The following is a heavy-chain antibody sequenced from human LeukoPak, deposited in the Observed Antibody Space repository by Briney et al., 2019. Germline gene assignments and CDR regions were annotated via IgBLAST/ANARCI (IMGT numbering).Heavy chain of an antibody. D-gene: IGHD6-19*01. CDR3: ARILAPDSGFDY. CDR2: ISTGGRAI. Sequence: GGSLRLSCAAYGFTFSSFRMNWVRQDPGKGLEWVSYISTGGRAIYYADSVKGRFTISRDNAKNSLYLQMNSLRAEDTAVYYCARILAPDSGFDYWGQGTLVTDSS. J-gene: IGHJ4*02. V-gene: IGHV3-48*04. CDR1: GFTFSSFR.